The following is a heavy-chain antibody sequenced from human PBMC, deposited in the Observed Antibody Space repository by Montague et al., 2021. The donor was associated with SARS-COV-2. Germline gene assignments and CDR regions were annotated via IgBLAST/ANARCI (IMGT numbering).Heavy chain of an antibody. V-gene: IGHV4-39*01. CDR3: ARQSVDYYDSSGYPFDY. CDR2: IYYSGST. Sequence: SETLSLTCTVSGGSISSSCYYWGWIRQLPGKGLEWIGSIYYSGSTYYNPSLKSRVTISVDTSKNQFSLKLSSVTAADTAVYYCARQSVDYYDSSGYPFDYWGQGTLVTVSS. CDR1: GGSISSSCYY. J-gene: IGHJ4*02. D-gene: IGHD3-22*01.